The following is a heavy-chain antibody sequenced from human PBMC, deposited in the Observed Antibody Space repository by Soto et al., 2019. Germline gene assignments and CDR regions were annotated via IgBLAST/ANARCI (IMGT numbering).Heavy chain of an antibody. D-gene: IGHD3-3*01. CDR3: EKDSRGFLGYFDY. CDR1: GFTFSSYG. CDR2: ISYDGSNK. Sequence: PGGSLRLSCAASGFTFSSYGMHWVRQAPGKGLEWVAVISYDGSNKYYADSVKGRFTISRDNSKNTLYLQMNSLRAEDTAVYYCEKDSRGFLGYFDYWGQGTLVTVSS. V-gene: IGHV3-30*18. J-gene: IGHJ4*02.